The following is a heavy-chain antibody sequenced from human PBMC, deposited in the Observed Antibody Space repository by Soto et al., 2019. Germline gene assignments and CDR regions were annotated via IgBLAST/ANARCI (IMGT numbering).Heavy chain of an antibody. J-gene: IGHJ3*02. D-gene: IGHD3-22*01. CDR2: ISAGDSDT. CDR1: GYSFTSYC. Sequence: HXESLNISCMASGYSFTSYCISWVRQMPGKGLEWVAVISAGDSDTGYSPSFQGQVTISADKSISTAYLQRSSLKASDTAMYYCARQKDDSSGYYSRYLVGAFDIWGQGTMVTVSS. CDR3: ARQKDDSSGYYSRYLVGAFDI. V-gene: IGHV5-51*01.